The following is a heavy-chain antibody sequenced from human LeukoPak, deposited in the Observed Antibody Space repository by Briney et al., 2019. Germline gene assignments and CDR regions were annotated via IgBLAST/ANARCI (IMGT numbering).Heavy chain of an antibody. CDR1: GGSISSSNW. CDR2: ISHSGST. J-gene: IGHJ5*02. V-gene: IGHV4-4*02. Sequence: SETLSLTCAVSGGSISSSNWWTWVRQPPGKGLEWIGEISHSGSTNYNPSLKSRVTVSVDRSKNHLSLNLSSVTAADTAVYYCARDAEVGATTMGSWFDPWGQGTLVTVSS. D-gene: IGHD1-26*01. CDR3: ARDAEVGATTMGSWFDP.